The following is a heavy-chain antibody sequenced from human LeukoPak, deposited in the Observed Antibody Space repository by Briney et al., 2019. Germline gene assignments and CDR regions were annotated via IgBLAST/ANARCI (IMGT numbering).Heavy chain of an antibody. Sequence: SETLSLTCTVSGGSMSDYYWSWIRQPPGKGLEWIGYIYYTGTTNYNPSLKSRVTILVDTSKNQFSLKLNSVTAADTGVYYCARDQRRTSCFDYWGQGTLDTVSS. J-gene: IGHJ4*02. CDR2: IYYTGTT. CDR1: GGSMSDYY. CDR3: ARDQRRTSCFDY. V-gene: IGHV4-59*01. D-gene: IGHD2-2*01.